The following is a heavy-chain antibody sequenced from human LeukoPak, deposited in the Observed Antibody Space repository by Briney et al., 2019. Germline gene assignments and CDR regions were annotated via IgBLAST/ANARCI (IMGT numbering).Heavy chain of an antibody. CDR1: GGSISSFY. V-gene: IGHV4-59*01. J-gene: IGHJ4*02. CDR2: IYYSGST. Sequence: SETLSLTCTVSGGSISSFYWNWIRQPPGKGLEWIGYIYYSGSTNYNPSLRSRVTISVDSSKNQISLKLTSVTAADTAVYYCARNYCNGGSCYSGLFASWGPGTLVTVSS. D-gene: IGHD2-15*01. CDR3: ARNYCNGGSCYSGLFAS.